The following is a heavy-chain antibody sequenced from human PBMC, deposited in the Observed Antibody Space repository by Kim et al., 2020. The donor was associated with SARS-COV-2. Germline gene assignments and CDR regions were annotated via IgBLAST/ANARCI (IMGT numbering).Heavy chain of an antibody. Sequence: GGSLRLSCAASGFTFSSYGMHWVRQAPGKGLEWVAVISYDGSNKYYADSVKGRFTISRDNSKNTLYLQMNSLRAEDTAVYYCAKGAGHRMQTILWFGELLKEDYYYYYGMDVWGQGTTVTVSS. CDR3: AKGAGHRMQTILWFGELLKEDYYYYYGMDV. V-gene: IGHV3-30*18. J-gene: IGHJ6*02. CDR1: GFTFSSYG. CDR2: ISYDGSNK. D-gene: IGHD3-10*01.